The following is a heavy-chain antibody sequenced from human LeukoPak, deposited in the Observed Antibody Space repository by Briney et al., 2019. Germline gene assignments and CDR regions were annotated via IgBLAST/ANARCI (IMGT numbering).Heavy chain of an antibody. Sequence: GGSLRLSCAASGFAFGTYAMTWVRRAPGKGLEWVSGFSGSDGSTYYADSVKGRFTISRDNSKNTLYLEMNSLRAEDTAVYYRGKDFHSFLAGYWNPLWFFQLWGRGTLVTVSS. CDR3: GKDFHSFLAGYWNPLWFFQL. J-gene: IGHJ2*01. D-gene: IGHD3-9*01. V-gene: IGHV3-23*01. CDR1: GFAFGTYA. CDR2: FSGSDGST.